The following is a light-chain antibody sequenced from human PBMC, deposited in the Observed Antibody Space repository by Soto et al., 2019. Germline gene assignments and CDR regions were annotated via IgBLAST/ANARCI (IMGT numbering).Light chain of an antibody. V-gene: IGLV2-14*01. J-gene: IGLJ3*02. CDR3: QAYDDSLTAFV. CDR1: SSDVGSYNY. Sequence: QSVLTQPASVSGSPGQSITISCTGTSSDVGSYNYVSWYQQHPGKAPKLMIYEVNDRPSGISSRFSGSKSGNTASLAITGLQAEDEADYYCQAYDDSLTAFVFGGGTKLTVL. CDR2: EVN.